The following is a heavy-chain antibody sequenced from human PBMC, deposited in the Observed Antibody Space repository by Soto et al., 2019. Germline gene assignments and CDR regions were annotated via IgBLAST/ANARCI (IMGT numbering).Heavy chain of an antibody. CDR3: ARLSSGWYFDY. CDR1: GFTFSSYA. D-gene: IGHD6-19*01. V-gene: IGHV3-23*01. J-gene: IGHJ4*02. Sequence: EVQLLASGGGLVQPGGSLRLSCAASGFTFSSYAMNWVRQAPGKGLGWVSVISGSGGSTYYADSVKGRFTIARDNSKNTLYLQMNSLRAEDTAVYYCARLSSGWYFDYWGQGTLVTVSS. CDR2: ISGSGGST.